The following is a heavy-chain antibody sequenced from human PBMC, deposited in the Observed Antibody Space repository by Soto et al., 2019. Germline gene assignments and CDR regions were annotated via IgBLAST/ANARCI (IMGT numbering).Heavy chain of an antibody. J-gene: IGHJ6*02. CDR2: ISPYTGDT. D-gene: IGHD3-16*01. CDR1: GYIFVNYG. Sequence: QVQLVQSGDEMKKPGASVRVSCKASGYIFVNYGIAWVRQAPGQGLEWMGWISPYTGDTHSASKVQGRLTMXTXTSXSTAYMDLGSLTSADTAVYYCAMVDNYVTPTPQDVWGQGTTVTVSS. V-gene: IGHV1-18*01. CDR3: AMVDNYVTPTPQDV.